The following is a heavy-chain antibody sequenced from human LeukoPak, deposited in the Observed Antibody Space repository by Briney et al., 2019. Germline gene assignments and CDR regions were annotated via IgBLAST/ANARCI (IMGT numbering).Heavy chain of an antibody. CDR1: GGSISSGGYY. CDR2: IYHSGST. V-gene: IGHV4-30-2*01. J-gene: IGHJ4*02. D-gene: IGHD6-13*01. CDR3: ARDPSAAGTPFDY. Sequence: SETLSLTCTVSGGSISSGGYYWSWIRQPPGKGLEWIGYIYHSGSTYYNPSPKSRVTISVDRSKNQFSLKLSSVTAADTAVYYCARDPSAAGTPFDYWGQGTLVTVSS.